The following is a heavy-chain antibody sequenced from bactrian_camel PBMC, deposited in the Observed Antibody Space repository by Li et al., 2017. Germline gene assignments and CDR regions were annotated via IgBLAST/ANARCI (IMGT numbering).Heavy chain of an antibody. D-gene: IGHD2*01. J-gene: IGHJ4*01. CDR2: ISSTGAS. Sequence: VQLVESGGGSVQAGGSLRLSCTAPGLTPKSCDLSWYRQAPGKEREFVSSISSTGASLHADSVKGRFTSSMDNAKNTVYLQMTSLKPGGTAMYHCAASKVVGGPPTLSAEFYRYLGQGTQVTVS. V-gene: IGHV3S55*01. CDR1: GLTPKSCD.